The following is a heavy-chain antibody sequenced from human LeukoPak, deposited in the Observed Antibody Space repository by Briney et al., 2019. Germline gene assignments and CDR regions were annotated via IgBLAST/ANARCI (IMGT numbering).Heavy chain of an antibody. Sequence: GGSLRLSCAASGFTFSSYWMSWVRQAPGTGLEWVANIKQDGSEKYYVDSVKGRFTISRDNAKNSLYLQMSNLESEGTAVYFCARGGGLDVWGQGATVTVSS. J-gene: IGHJ6*02. D-gene: IGHD3-16*01. V-gene: IGHV3-7*03. CDR1: GFTFSSYW. CDR2: IKQDGSEK. CDR3: ARGGGLDV.